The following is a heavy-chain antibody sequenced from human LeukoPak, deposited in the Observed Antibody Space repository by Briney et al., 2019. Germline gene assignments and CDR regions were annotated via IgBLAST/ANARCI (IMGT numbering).Heavy chain of an antibody. Sequence: GGSLRLSCAASGFTFRSYAMHWVRQAPGKGLEWVALISYDGSNKYYADSVKGRFTISRDNSKNTLFLQMNSLRADDTAVYYCARPFLAGGYYMDVWGKGTTVTVSS. V-gene: IGHV3-30*04. CDR2: ISYDGSNK. CDR1: GFTFRSYA. CDR3: ARPFLAGGYYMDV. J-gene: IGHJ6*03. D-gene: IGHD2/OR15-2a*01.